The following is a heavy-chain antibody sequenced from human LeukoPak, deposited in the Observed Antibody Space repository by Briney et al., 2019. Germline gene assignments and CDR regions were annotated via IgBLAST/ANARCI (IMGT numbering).Heavy chain of an antibody. J-gene: IGHJ3*02. CDR1: GFTFSSYW. V-gene: IGHV3-74*01. CDR2: INSDGSST. CDR3: ARVGVGATTLDAFDI. D-gene: IGHD1-26*01. Sequence: PGGSLRLSCAASGFTFSSYWMHWVRRAPGKGLVWVSRINSDGSSTSYADSVKGRFTISRDNAKNTLYLQMNSLRAEDTAVYYCARVGVGATTLDAFDIWGQATMVTVSS.